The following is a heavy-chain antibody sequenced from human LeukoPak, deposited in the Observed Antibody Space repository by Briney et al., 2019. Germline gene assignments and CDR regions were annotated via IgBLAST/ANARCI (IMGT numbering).Heavy chain of an antibody. D-gene: IGHD6-13*01. CDR2: IYYSGST. CDR3: ARDRVSSWSLDY. J-gene: IGHJ4*02. Sequence: PSQTLSLTCTVSGGSISSGDYYWSWIRQPPGKDLEWLGYIYYSGSTYYNPSLKSRVTISVDTSKNQFSLKLSSVTAADTAVYYCARDRVSSWSLDYWGQGTLVTVSS. V-gene: IGHV4-30-4*01. CDR1: GGSISSGDYY.